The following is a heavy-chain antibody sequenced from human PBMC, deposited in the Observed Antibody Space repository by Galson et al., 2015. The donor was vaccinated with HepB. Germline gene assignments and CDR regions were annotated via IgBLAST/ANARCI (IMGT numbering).Heavy chain of an antibody. Sequence: ALRLGCAASGVTFGYYGRHWVRQAPGKGLEWVAVIWYDGSNKYSADSVKGRFTISRDHSKNALYLQMNSLRVEYTAIYYCARSAGGGRSSAFDFWGQGTLVTVSS. V-gene: IGHV3-33*01. J-gene: IGHJ5*01. D-gene: IGHD1-26*01. CDR2: IWYDGSNK. CDR3: ARSAGGGRSSAFDF. CDR1: GVTFGYYG.